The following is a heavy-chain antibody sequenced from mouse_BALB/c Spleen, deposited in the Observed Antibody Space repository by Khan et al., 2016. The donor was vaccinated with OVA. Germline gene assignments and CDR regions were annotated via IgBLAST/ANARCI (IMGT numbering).Heavy chain of an antibody. CDR3: ARSGYGFGAY. Sequence: QVQLKESGAELVRPGTSVQVSCKASGYAFTDYLIEWLKQRPGQGLEWIGVINPGSGDITYNEKFMDKATLTADKSSSTAYMQLTSLTSADSAVYFCARSGYGFGAYWGPGTLVTVSA. V-gene: IGHV1-54*03. CDR2: INPGSGDI. J-gene: IGHJ3*01. D-gene: IGHD3-2*02. CDR1: GYAFTDYL.